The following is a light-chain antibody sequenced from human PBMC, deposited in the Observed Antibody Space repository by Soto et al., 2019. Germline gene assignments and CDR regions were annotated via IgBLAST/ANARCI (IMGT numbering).Light chain of an antibody. J-gene: IGLJ2*01. V-gene: IGLV1-40*01. CDR2: GNS. CDR3: QSYDSSLSGYVV. Sequence: QLVLTQPPSVSGAPGQRVTISCTGSSSNIGAGYDVHWYQQLPGTAPKLLIYGNSNRPSGVPDRFSGSKSGTSASLAITGLLAEDEADYYCQSYDSSLSGYVVFGGGTKLTVL. CDR1: SSNIGAGYD.